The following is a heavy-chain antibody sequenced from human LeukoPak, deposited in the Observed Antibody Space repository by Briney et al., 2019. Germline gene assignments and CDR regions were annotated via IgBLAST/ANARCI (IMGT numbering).Heavy chain of an antibody. CDR2: IKANGVTT. D-gene: IGHD2-21*01. V-gene: IGHV1-46*01. J-gene: IGHJ6*03. Sequence: ASVKVSCKASGYTFTSYHMHWVRQAPGQGLEWMGIIKANGVTTIYAQKFQGRVTLTRDTSTNTVYMELSSLRSEDTAVYYCARDRDSYCGGDCYSGYYYYYMDVWGKGTTVTVSS. CDR1: GYTFTSYH. CDR3: ARDRDSYCGGDCYSGYYYYYMDV.